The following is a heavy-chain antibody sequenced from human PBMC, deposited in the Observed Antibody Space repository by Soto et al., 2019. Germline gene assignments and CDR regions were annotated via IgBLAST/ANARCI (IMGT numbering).Heavy chain of an antibody. CDR2: ISSSSSTI. CDR1: GFTFSSYS. V-gene: IGHV3-48*01. Sequence: GGSLRLSCAASGFTFSSYSMNWVRQAPGKGLEWVSYISSSSSTIYYADSGKGRFTISRDNAKNSLYLQMNSLRAEDTAVYYCASDKGGRWRVLDYWGQGTLVTVSS. CDR3: ASDKGGRWRVLDY. D-gene: IGHD3-3*01. J-gene: IGHJ4*02.